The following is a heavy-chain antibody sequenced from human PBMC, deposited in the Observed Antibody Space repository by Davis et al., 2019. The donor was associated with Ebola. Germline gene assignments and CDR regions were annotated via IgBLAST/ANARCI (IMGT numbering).Heavy chain of an antibody. CDR3: ALGQQLGQ. V-gene: IGHV3-23*01. CDR2: ISGNGVST. CDR1: GFTFSIYA. J-gene: IGHJ4*02. Sequence: GESLKISCAGSGFTFSIYAVTWVRQAPGKGLEWVSTISGNGVSTYYADSVKGRFTISRDNSKNTVYLQMNNLRAEDTAVYDCALGQQLGQWGQGNVVIVSS. D-gene: IGHD6-13*01.